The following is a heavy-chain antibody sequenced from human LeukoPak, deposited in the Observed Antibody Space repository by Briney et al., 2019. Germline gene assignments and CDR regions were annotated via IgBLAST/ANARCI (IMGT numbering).Heavy chain of an antibody. CDR2: ISNDGSDK. CDR3: ARGTYYYDTSGYYSGGLGY. V-gene: IGHV3-30*04. D-gene: IGHD3-22*01. J-gene: IGHJ4*02. Sequence: GGSLRLSCAASGFTFSNNAMHWVHQAPGKGLECVAVISNDGSDKYYADSVKGRFIISRDNSENTLYLQMNSLRAEDTAVHYCARGTYYYDTSGYYSGGLGYWGQGTLVTVSS. CDR1: GFTFSNNA.